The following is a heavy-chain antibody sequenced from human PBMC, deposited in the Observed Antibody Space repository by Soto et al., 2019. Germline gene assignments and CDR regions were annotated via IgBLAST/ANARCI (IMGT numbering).Heavy chain of an antibody. CDR2: IYPSVSS. CDR1: GFAISRGYY. CDR3: AREKVGTTFVDN. J-gene: IGHJ4*02. V-gene: IGHV4-38-2*02. Sequence: SETLSLTCNVSGFAISRGYYWSWVRQPPGKGLEWIGSIYPSVSSYHNPSLESRLTLSIDTSKNQFTLKLASVTAADTALYYCAREKVGTTFVDNWGQGTQVTVS. D-gene: IGHD1-1*01.